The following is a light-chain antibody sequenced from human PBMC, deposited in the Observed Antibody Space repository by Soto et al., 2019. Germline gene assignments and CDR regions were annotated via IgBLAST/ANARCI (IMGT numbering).Light chain of an antibody. J-gene: IGKJ2*01. CDR1: RSVLHSSNNQNY. Sequence: DIVMTQSPNSLAVSLGERATINCKSSRSVLHSSNNQNYLAWYQQKPRQSPKLLIYWASTRESGVPDRFSGSESGTDFTHTINDLQAEDVAVYYCQQYYSAPYTFGQGSQVEIK. V-gene: IGKV4-1*01. CDR2: WAS. CDR3: QQYYSAPYT.